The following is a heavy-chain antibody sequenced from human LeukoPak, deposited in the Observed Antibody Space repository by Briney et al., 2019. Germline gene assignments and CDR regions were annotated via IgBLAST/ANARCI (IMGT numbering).Heavy chain of an antibody. D-gene: IGHD6-19*01. CDR3: AKNSNGGLAVAGTAVVGNIDY. CDR2: IYSGGST. J-gene: IGHJ4*02. V-gene: IGHV3-66*01. Sequence: GGSLRLSCAASGFTVSSNYMSWVRQAPGKGLEWVSVIYSGGSTYYADSVKGRFTISRDNSKNTLYLQMNSLRAEDTAVYYCAKNSNGGLAVAGTAVVGNIDYWGQGTLVTVSS. CDR1: GFTVSSNY.